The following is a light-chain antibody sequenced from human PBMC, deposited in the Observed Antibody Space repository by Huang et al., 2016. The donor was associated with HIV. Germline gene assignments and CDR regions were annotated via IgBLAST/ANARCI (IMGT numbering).Light chain of an antibody. CDR2: GAS. CDR3: QQYDNWPLT. J-gene: IGKJ4*01. V-gene: IGKV3-15*01. Sequence: ERVMTQSPATVSLSPGEGATLSCRASLSVSTNLAWYQHRPGQAPRLRIYGASTRATGIPARFSGGGSGAEFTLTISSLQSEDFAVYYCQQYDNWPLTFGGGTKVQIK. CDR1: LSVSTN.